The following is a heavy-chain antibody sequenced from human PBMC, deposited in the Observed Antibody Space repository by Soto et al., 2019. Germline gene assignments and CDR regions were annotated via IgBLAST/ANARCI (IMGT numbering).Heavy chain of an antibody. CDR3: AREGGGYSYGQYYYYYYGMDV. V-gene: IGHV6-1*01. D-gene: IGHD5-18*01. Sequence: PSQTLSLTCAISGDSVSSNSAAWNWIRQSPSRGLEWLGRTYYRSKWYNDYAVSVRSRITINPDTSKNQFSLQLNSVTPEDTAVYYCAREGGGYSYGQYYYYYYGMDVWGQGTTVTVSS. CDR2: TYYRSKWYN. J-gene: IGHJ6*02. CDR1: GDSVSSNSAA.